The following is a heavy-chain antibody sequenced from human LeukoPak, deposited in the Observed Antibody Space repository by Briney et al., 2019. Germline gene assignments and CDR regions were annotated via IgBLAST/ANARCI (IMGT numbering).Heavy chain of an antibody. CDR1: GGSISNYY. CDR3: ARHTGYGNGMDV. J-gene: IGHJ6*02. Sequence: PSETLSLTCTVSGGSISNYYWSWIRQPPGKGLEWIGYISYGGSTNYNPSLKSRVTISVDTSKNQFSLKLSSVTAADTAVYYCARHTGYGNGMDVWGQGTTVTVSS. V-gene: IGHV4-59*08. CDR2: ISYGGST. D-gene: IGHD6-13*01.